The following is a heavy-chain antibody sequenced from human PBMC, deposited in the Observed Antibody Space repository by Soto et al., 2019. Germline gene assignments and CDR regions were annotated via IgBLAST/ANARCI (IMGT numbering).Heavy chain of an antibody. V-gene: IGHV5-51*01. J-gene: IGHJ4*02. CDR3: GRTYYYNSGNYRQPFDY. Sequence: PGESLKISCKGSGYSFTSYCIGWVRQMPGKGLEWMGIIYLGDSDTRYSPSFQGQVTISADKSINTAYLQWSSLKASDTAMYYCGRTYYYNSGNYRQPFDYWGQGTLVTVSS. D-gene: IGHD3-10*01. CDR1: GYSFTSYC. CDR2: IYLGDSDT.